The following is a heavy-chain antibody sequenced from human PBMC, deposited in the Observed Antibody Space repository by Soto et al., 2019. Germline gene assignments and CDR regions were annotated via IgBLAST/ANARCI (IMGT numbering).Heavy chain of an antibody. V-gene: IGHV1-8*01. CDR1: GYTFTSYD. D-gene: IGHD3-22*01. J-gene: IGHJ5*02. CDR3: AMQTYYYDSSGYYNGWFDP. CDR2: MNPNSGNT. Sequence: QVQLVQSGAEVKKPGASVKVSCKASGYTFTSYDINWVRQATGQGLEWMGWMNPNSGNTGYAQKFQGRVTMTRNTSISTAYIELSSLRSEDTAVYYCAMQTYYYDSSGYYNGWFDPWGQGTLVTVSS.